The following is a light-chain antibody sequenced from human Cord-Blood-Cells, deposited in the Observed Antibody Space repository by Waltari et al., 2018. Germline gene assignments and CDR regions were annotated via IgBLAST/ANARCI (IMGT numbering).Light chain of an antibody. CDR2: ECS. CDR3: CSYAGSSTYV. J-gene: IGLJ1*01. CDR1: SSAVGSYNR. Sequence: QSALTKPASVSGSPGQSITISCTGPSSAVGSYNRVSGYPQHPGKAPKLMIYECSKRPSVVSNRFSGSKSGNTASLTISGLQAEDEADYYCCSYAGSSTYVFGTGTKVTVL. V-gene: IGLV2-23*01.